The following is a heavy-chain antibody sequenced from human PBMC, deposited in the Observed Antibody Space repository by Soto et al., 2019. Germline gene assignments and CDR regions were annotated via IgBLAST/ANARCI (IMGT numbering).Heavy chain of an antibody. CDR3: ASAAVVAATPLGHYYYGKDV. CDR1: GGAFSSYA. V-gene: IGHV1-69*13. J-gene: IGHJ6*02. D-gene: IGHD2-15*01. Sequence: SEEVYCKVSGGAFSSYAISWVRQAPGQGLEWMGGIMPIFGTASYAQKFQVRVSIAADESTWTAYKELSSLRSEDTAVYYWASAAVVAATPLGHYYYGKDVWGQGTTVTV. CDR2: IMPIFGTA.